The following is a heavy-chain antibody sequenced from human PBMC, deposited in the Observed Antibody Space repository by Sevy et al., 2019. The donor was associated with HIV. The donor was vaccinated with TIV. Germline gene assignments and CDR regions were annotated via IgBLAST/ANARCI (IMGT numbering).Heavy chain of an antibody. V-gene: IGHV4-31*03. CDR1: GGSISSGGYY. CDR3: ARASACSSTSCYGDFFAY. J-gene: IGHJ4*02. Sequence: SETLSLTCTVSGGSISSGGYYWNWIRQHPGQGLEWIGYISFSGSTYYNPSLKGRVTISFDTSTNQFSLKLRSLTAADTAVYYCARASACSSTSCYGDFFAYWGQGTLVTVSS. D-gene: IGHD2-2*01. CDR2: ISFSGST.